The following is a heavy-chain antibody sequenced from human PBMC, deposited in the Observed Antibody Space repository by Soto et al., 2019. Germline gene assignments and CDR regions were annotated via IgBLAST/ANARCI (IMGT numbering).Heavy chain of an antibody. J-gene: IGHJ5*02. CDR3: AKEFVRFLGLDP. Sequence: PSETLSLTCAVSSGSISSSNWWSWVRQPPGKGLEWIGEIYHSGSTNYNPSLKSRVTISVDKSKNQFSLKLSSVTAADTAVCYCAKEFVRFLGLDPWGQGTLVTVSS. D-gene: IGHD3-3*01. V-gene: IGHV4-4*02. CDR1: SGSISSSNW. CDR2: IYHSGST.